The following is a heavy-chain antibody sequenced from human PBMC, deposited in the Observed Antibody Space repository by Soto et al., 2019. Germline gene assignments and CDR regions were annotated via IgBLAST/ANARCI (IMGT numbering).Heavy chain of an antibody. CDR2: IIPVFGRP. CDR1: GGSFSSFG. D-gene: IGHD5-12*01. Sequence: SVKVSCKASGGSFSSFGISWVRQAPGQGLGWMGGIIPVFGRPNYAQRFRGRLTITADESTNTVYLELIDLRSEDTAVYYCAREGSGYNLWGQGTQVTVSS. CDR3: AREGSGYNL. J-gene: IGHJ1*01. V-gene: IGHV1-69*13.